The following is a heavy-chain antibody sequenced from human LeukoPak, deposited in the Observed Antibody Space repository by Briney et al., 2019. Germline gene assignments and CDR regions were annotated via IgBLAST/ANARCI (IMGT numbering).Heavy chain of an antibody. Sequence: PGGSLRLSCAASGFTFSSYAMSWVRQAPGKGLEWVSAISGSGGSTYYADSVKGRFTIFRDNSKNTLYLQMNSLRAEDTAVYYCAKAYCTNGVCPYYFDYWGQGTLVTVSS. D-gene: IGHD2-8*01. J-gene: IGHJ4*02. V-gene: IGHV3-23*01. CDR3: AKAYCTNGVCPYYFDY. CDR1: GFTFSSYA. CDR2: ISGSGGST.